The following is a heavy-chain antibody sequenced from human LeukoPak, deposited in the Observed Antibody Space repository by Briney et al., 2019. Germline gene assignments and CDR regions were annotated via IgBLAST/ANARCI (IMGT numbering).Heavy chain of an antibody. Sequence: AAVKVSRKPSGYTFTSYGIRLVRQAPRQGREWMGWISAYNGNTNYAQKLQGRVTMTTDTSTSTAYMELRSLRSDDTAVYYCARDTIYGDYEENYWGQGTLVTVSS. D-gene: IGHD4-17*01. V-gene: IGHV1-18*01. CDR3: ARDTIYGDYEENY. CDR2: ISAYNGNT. J-gene: IGHJ4*02. CDR1: GYTFTSYG.